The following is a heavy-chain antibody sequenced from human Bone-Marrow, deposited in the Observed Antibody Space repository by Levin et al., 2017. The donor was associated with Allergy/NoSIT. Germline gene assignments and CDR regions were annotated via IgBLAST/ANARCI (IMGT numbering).Heavy chain of an antibody. CDR2: ISSSGSTA. CDR1: GFTFGQYE. V-gene: IGHV3-48*03. Sequence: GGSLRLSCVASGFTFGQYEMDWVRQAPGKGLEWVSYISSSGSTASYADSVKGRFTISRDNTNNLVYLQMDSLRVEDTAIYYCARGTYYDFWTHYYGMDVWGQGTTVSVSS. CDR3: ARGTYYDFWTHYYGMDV. D-gene: IGHD3/OR15-3a*01. J-gene: IGHJ6*02.